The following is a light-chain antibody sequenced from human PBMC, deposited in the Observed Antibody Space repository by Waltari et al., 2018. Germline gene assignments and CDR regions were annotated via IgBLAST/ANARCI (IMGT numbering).Light chain of an antibody. CDR2: KIS. CDR3: MQGSHWPRT. Sequence: DVVMTQSPTSLPVTLGQPASLSCRSSQSLVHTDGNTYLNWSPQRPGQPPRRLIYKISRRESGVPDRFSGSGSGTDFTLKISRVEAEDVGVYYCMQGSHWPRTFGQGTKLEI. V-gene: IGKV2-30*02. J-gene: IGKJ2*01. CDR1: QSLVHTDGNTY.